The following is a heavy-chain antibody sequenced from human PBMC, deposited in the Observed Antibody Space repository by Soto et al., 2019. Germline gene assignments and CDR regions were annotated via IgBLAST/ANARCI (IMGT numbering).Heavy chain of an antibody. CDR3: AKEPLVRRYFDY. V-gene: IGHV3-23*01. D-gene: IGHD6-13*01. CDR1: GFTFSNYA. Sequence: EVQLLQSGGGLVQTGGSLRLSCAASGFTFSNYAMRWVRQAPGKGLEWVAGTSGRGDNAYYADSVKGRLTISRDNSKNNLSLQMNSLRVEDTAVYYCAKEPLVRRYFDYWGQGTLVTVSS. J-gene: IGHJ4*02. CDR2: TSGRGDNA.